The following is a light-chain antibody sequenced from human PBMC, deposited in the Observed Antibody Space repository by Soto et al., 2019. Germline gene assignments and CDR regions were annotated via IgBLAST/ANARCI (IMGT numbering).Light chain of an antibody. CDR2: GVN. J-gene: IGLJ2*01. CDR3: CSYAGSYTFI. CDR1: SSDVGGYNY. Sequence: QSALTQPRSVSGSPGQSVTISCTGTSSDVGGYNYVSWYQQHPGRAPKLMIYGVNKRPSGVPDRFSGSKSANTASLTISGLQAEDEADCYCCSYAGSYTFIFGGGTKLTVL. V-gene: IGLV2-11*01.